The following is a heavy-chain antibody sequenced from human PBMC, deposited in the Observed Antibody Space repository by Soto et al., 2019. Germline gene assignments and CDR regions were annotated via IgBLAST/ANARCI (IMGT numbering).Heavy chain of an antibody. V-gene: IGHV3-30-3*01. D-gene: IGHD2-21*02. J-gene: IGHJ4*02. CDR2: ISYDGSNK. Sequence: QVQLVESGGDVVQPGRSLRLSCAASGFTFSSYAMHWVRQAPGKGLEWVAVISYDGSNKYYADSVKGRFTISRDNSKNTLYLQMNSLRAEDTAVYYCARSVVVTAVDYWGQGTLVTVSS. CDR1: GFTFSSYA. CDR3: ARSVVVTAVDY.